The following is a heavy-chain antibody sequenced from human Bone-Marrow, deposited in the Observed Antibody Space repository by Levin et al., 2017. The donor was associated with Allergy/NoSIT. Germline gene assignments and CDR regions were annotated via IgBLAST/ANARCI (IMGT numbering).Heavy chain of an antibody. Sequence: SQTLSLTCTVSGGSISSTSYHWGWIRQPPGKTLEWIGTIYYTGDTFYKPSLNSRATISLDTSENHLSLKLPSLTAADTGVYFCARFSSWFHGMDVWGQGTTVTVSS. CDR3: ARFSSWFHGMDV. CDR2: IYYTGDT. J-gene: IGHJ6*02. V-gene: IGHV4-39*07. D-gene: IGHD6-13*01. CDR1: GGSISSTSYH.